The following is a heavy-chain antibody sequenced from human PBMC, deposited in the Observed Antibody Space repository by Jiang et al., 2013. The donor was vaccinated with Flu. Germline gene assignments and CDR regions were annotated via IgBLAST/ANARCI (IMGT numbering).Heavy chain of an antibody. D-gene: IGHD1-14*01. V-gene: IGHV5-51*01. CDR3: ASIITDADYYYGMDV. CDR2: IYPGDSDT. Sequence: YSVYQRTGSAGCARCPGKAWSGWGVIYPGDSDTRYSPSFQGQVTISADKSISTAYLQWSSLKASDTAMYYCASIITDADYYYGMDVWGKGTTVTVSS. J-gene: IGHJ6*04. CDR1: YSVYQRTG.